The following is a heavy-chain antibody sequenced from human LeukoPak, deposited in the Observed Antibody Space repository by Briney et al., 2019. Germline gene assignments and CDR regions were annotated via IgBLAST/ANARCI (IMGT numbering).Heavy chain of an antibody. CDR3: ARDPRGYGGNLFDY. J-gene: IGHJ4*02. CDR1: GYTFTSYD. Sequence: ASVKVSCKASGYTFTSYDISWVRQAPGQGLEWMGWISVYNGHTNYAQKLQGRVTMTTDTSTSTAYMELRSLRSDDTAVYYCARDPRGYGGNLFDYWGQGTLVTVSS. V-gene: IGHV1-18*01. D-gene: IGHD4-23*01. CDR2: ISVYNGHT.